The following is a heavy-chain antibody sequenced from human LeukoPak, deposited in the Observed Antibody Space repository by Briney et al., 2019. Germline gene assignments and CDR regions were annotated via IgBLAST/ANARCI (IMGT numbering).Heavy chain of an antibody. CDR2: IYHTGST. CDR1: GGSISSSNW. CDR3: AKGGGYGLIDY. J-gene: IGHJ4*02. Sequence: PSETLSLTCAISGGSISSSNWWSWVRQPPGKGLECIGEIYHTGSTKYNPSLKSRVTISVDKSKNQFSLKLSSVTAADTAVYYCAKGGGYGLIDYWGQGTRVTVSS. V-gene: IGHV4-4*02. D-gene: IGHD1-26*01.